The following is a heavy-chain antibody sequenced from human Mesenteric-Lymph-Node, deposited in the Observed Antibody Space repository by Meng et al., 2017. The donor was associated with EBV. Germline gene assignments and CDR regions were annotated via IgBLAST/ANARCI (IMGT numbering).Heavy chain of an antibody. CDR1: GGSISSCGYS. CDR3: ARLDSSGYYTGWFDP. Sequence: QLQRQAPGSGLVQPSQTLSLPCAVSGGSISSCGYSWSWIRQPPGKGLEWIGYIYHSGSTYYNPSLKSRVTISVDRSKNQFSLKLSFVTDADTAVYYCARLDSSGYYTGWFDPWGQGTLVTVSS. D-gene: IGHD3-22*01. V-gene: IGHV4-30-2*01. CDR2: IYHSGST. J-gene: IGHJ5*02.